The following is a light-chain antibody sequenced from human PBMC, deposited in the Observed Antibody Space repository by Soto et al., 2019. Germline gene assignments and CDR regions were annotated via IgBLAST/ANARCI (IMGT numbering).Light chain of an antibody. CDR2: EVS. V-gene: IGLV2-14*01. J-gene: IGLJ1*01. Sequence: QSALAQPASVSGSPGQSITISCTGTSSDVGGHNYVSRYQQHPGKVPKLIVYEVSFRPSGVSHRFSGSKSGSTASLTISGLQAEDEADYYCSSYSSSSTFYVFGIGTKVTVL. CDR1: SSDVGGHNY. CDR3: SSYSSSSTFYV.